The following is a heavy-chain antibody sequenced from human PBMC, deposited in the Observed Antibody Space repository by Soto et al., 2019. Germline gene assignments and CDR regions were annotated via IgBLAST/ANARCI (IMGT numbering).Heavy chain of an antibody. Sequence: ASVKVSCKASGYTFTSYDINWVRQATGQGLEWMGWMNPNSGNTGYAQKFQGRVTMTRNTSISTAHMELSSVRSEDTAVYYCAKGGTGGYCSGGSCYWYYLDYRGQGTLVTVSS. CDR1: GYTFTSYD. CDR2: MNPNSGNT. J-gene: IGHJ4*02. V-gene: IGHV1-8*01. CDR3: AKGGTGGYCSGGSCYWYYLDY. D-gene: IGHD2-15*01.